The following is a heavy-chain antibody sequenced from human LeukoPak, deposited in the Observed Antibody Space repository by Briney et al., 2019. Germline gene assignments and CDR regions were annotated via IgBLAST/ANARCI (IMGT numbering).Heavy chain of an antibody. J-gene: IGHJ3*02. Sequence: PSETLSLTCTVSGGSISSYYWSWIRQPPGKGLEWIGYIYYSGSTNYNPSLKSRVTISVDTSKNQFSLKLSSVTAADTAVYYCARELDHKYCSGGSCFQFDAFDIWGQGTMVTVSS. CDR2: IYYSGST. V-gene: IGHV4-59*01. CDR3: ARELDHKYCSGGSCFQFDAFDI. D-gene: IGHD2-15*01. CDR1: GGSISSYY.